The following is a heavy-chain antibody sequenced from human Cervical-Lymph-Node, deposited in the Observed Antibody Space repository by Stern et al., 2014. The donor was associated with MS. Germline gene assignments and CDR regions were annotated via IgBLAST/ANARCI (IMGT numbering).Heavy chain of an antibody. CDR3: AQTRYCSSTSCPYYFDY. CDR2: INHSEST. Sequence: QVQLQQWGAGLLKPSETLSLTCAVYGGSFSGYYWSWIRQPPGKGLEWIGEINHSESTNYNPSLKIRVTISVDTSKNQFSLKLSSVTAADTAVYYCAQTRYCSSTSCPYYFDYWGQGTLVTVSS. V-gene: IGHV4-34*01. D-gene: IGHD2-2*01. CDR1: GGSFSGYY. J-gene: IGHJ4*02.